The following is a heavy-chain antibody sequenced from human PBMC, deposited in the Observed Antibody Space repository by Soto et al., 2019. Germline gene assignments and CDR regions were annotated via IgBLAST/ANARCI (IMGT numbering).Heavy chain of an antibody. CDR2: ITHSGST. CDR1: GGSFSGYY. Sequence: SETLSLTCAVYGGSFSGYYWTWIRQPPGKGLEWIGEITHSGSTNYNPSLKSRVTISVDTSKNQFSLNLNSVTAADTAVYYCARSSVRGWSYWGQGTLVT. J-gene: IGHJ4*02. D-gene: IGHD3-10*02. V-gene: IGHV4-34*01. CDR3: ARSSVRGWSY.